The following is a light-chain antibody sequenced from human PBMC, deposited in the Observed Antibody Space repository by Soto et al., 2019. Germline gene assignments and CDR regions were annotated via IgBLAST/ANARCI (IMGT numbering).Light chain of an antibody. Sequence: QSALTQPASVSGSPGQSITISCTGTISDMGRHTYVSWYQQHPGKAPNLILYEVDNRPSGVSNRFSGSKSGNTASLTISGIQAEDEADYYCGSYTNNQRLFGGGTKVTVL. V-gene: IGLV2-14*01. CDR3: GSYTNNQRL. CDR2: EVD. J-gene: IGLJ3*02. CDR1: ISDMGRHTY.